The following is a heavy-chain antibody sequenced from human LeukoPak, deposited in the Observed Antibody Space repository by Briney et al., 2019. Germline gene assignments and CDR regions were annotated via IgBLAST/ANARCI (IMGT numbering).Heavy chain of an antibody. D-gene: IGHD3-10*01. J-gene: IGHJ4*02. Sequence: PGGPLRLSCAASGFTFSDYYMSWIRQAPGKGLEWVSYISSGGSTIYYADSVKGRFTISRDNAKNSLYLQMNSLRAEDTAVYYCARVGWFGGFYFDYWGQGILVTVSS. CDR3: ARVGWFGGFYFDY. CDR2: ISSGGSTI. CDR1: GFTFSDYY. V-gene: IGHV3-11*04.